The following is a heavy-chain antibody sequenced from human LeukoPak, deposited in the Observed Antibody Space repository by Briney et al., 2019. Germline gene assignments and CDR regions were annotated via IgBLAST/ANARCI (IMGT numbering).Heavy chain of an antibody. Sequence: GGSLRLSCVASGFTVGATDMYWVRRAPGKRLEWVAVLKHDDEIHYMDSVRGRFTISRDNSKNTLLLDMDGQRPEDTATYYCTKIGPVSGTIDYWGQGTLVTVSS. CDR3: TKIGPVSGTIDY. CDR2: LKHDDEI. J-gene: IGHJ4*02. V-gene: IGHV3-30*18. D-gene: IGHD1-26*01. CDR1: GFTVGATD.